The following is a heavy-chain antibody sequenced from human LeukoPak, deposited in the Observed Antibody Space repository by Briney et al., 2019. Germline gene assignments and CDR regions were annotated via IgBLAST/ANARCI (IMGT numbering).Heavy chain of an antibody. V-gene: IGHV4-38-2*02. CDR3: ARGGYYGSGNDFRFDP. CDR2: IYHSGST. Sequence: PSETLSLTCTVSGYSISSGYYWGWIRQPPGKGLEWIGSIYHSGSTNYNPSLKTRVTMSADTSKNKFSLKLSSVTAADTAIYYCARGGYYGSGNDFRFDPWGQGTLVTVSS. J-gene: IGHJ5*02. CDR1: GYSISSGYY. D-gene: IGHD3-10*01.